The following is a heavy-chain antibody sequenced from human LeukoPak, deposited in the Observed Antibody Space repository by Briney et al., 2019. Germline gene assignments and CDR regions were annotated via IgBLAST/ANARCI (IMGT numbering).Heavy chain of an antibody. D-gene: IGHD3-22*01. Sequence: GGSVRLSCAASGFIFSRYWMHWVRQAPGKGLVWVSRINGDGCTTIYADSVRGGFTFPRDNAKDTLYLQMHRVRAEDAAVFFCATGDYYEDRGYYTFGHWGQGTLVTVSS. CDR2: INGDGCTT. V-gene: IGHV3-74*01. J-gene: IGHJ1*01. CDR3: ATGDYYEDRGYYTFGH. CDR1: GFIFSRYW.